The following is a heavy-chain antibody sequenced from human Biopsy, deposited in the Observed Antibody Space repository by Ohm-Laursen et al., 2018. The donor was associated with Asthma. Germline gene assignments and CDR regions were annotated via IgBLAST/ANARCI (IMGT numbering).Heavy chain of an antibody. CDR2: ITGSGGTT. J-gene: IGHJ4*02. Sequence: SLRLSCAASGFSFDDCAMHWVRQAPGKGLERVSAITGSGGTTYYADSVRGRFTISRDNSKSTLFLQMDNLSAEDTAVYYCAKDFRGIAVAGDRGFDYWGQGTLVTVSS. V-gene: IGHV3-23*01. CDR1: GFSFDDCA. D-gene: IGHD6-19*01. CDR3: AKDFRGIAVAGDRGFDY.